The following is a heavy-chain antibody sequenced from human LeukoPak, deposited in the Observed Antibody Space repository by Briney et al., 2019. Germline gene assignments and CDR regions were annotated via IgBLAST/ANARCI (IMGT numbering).Heavy chain of an antibody. CDR2: IHHSGTT. J-gene: IGHJ5*02. D-gene: IGHD6-13*01. V-gene: IGHV4-34*01. Sequence: SETLSLTCAVYDASFTNDYWRWIRQPPGKGLEWIGEIHHSGTTKYKPSLKSRITISVDTSKNEFSLRLTSVTAADTAVYYCARSTIANRAVGRSTWFDPWGQGILVTVSS. CDR3: ARSTIANRAVGRSTWFDP. CDR1: DASFTNDY.